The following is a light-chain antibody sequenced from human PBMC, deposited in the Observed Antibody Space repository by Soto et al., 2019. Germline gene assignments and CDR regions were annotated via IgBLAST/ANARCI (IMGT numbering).Light chain of an antibody. CDR2: TNN. CDR1: SSNIGSNY. V-gene: IGLV1-47*02. Sequence: QSVLAQPPSASGTPGQRVTISCSGSSSNIGSNYVYWYQHLPGTAPKLLIYTNNLRPSGVPDRFSGSKSGTSASLAISGLRSEDEADYYCGAWDDSLSVYVFGTGTKVTAL. J-gene: IGLJ1*01. CDR3: GAWDDSLSVYV.